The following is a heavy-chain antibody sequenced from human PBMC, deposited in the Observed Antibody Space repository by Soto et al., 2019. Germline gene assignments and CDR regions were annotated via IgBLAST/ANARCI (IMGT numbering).Heavy chain of an antibody. CDR1: GFTFSSYA. Sequence: GGSLRLSCAASGFTFSSYAMHWVRQAPGKGLEWVAVISYDGSNKYYADSVKGRFTISRDNSKNTLYLQMNSLRAEDTAVYYCASGFLEWLENWFDPWGQGTLVTVSS. D-gene: IGHD3-3*01. CDR3: ASGFLEWLENWFDP. CDR2: ISYDGSNK. J-gene: IGHJ5*02. V-gene: IGHV3-30-3*01.